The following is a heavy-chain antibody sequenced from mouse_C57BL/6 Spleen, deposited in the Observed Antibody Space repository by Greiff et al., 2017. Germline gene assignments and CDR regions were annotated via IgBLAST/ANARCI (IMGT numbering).Heavy chain of an antibody. CDR1: GYTFTSYG. CDR2: IYPRDGSP. D-gene: IGHD1-1*01. CDR3: ARVLLQRSFDY. V-gene: IGHV1-85*01. Sequence: QVQLQQSGPELVKPGASVKLSCKASGYTFTSYGIHWAKQRPGQGLEWIGCIYPRDGSPKYNEKFKGQATLTVDTSASTAYMELHSLTSDDSAVYFSARVLLQRSFDYWGQGTTLTVSS. J-gene: IGHJ2*01.